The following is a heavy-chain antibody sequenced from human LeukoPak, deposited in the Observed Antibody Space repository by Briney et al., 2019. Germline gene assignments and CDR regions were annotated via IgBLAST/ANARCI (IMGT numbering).Heavy chain of an antibody. D-gene: IGHD5-24*01. V-gene: IGHV3-73*01. CDR2: IRSKANSYAT. J-gene: IGHJ4*02. Sequence: PGGSLRLSCATSGFIFSGSDIHWVRQASGKGLEWVGRIRSKANSYATAYAASVRGTFTISRDDSKNTAYLQMNSLRAEDTALYYCAKAGVEMATIWGLDYFDYWGQGTLVTVSS. CDR1: GFIFSGSD. CDR3: AKAGVEMATIWGLDYFDY.